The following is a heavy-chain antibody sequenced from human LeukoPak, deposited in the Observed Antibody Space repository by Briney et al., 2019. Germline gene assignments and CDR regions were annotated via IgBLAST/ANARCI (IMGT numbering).Heavy chain of an antibody. CDR3: ARVVASTSIDS. CDR1: GYSINSGYF. D-gene: IGHD2-15*01. CDR2: IFHTGDV. Sequence: SETLSLTCTVSGYSINSGYFWGWVRQPPGKGPEWIGSIFHTGDVHYNPSLRSRVTLSIDTSRNQVSLKVTSVTAADTALYYCARVVASTSIDSWGQGILVTVSS. V-gene: IGHV4-38-2*02. J-gene: IGHJ4*02.